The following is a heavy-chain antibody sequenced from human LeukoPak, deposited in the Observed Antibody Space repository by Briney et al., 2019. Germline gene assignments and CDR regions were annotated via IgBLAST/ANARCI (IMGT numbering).Heavy chain of an antibody. CDR2: IWYDGSNK. CDR3: ARDTGIAAAGTADY. V-gene: IGHV3-33*08. Sequence: GGSLRLSCAASGFTVSSNYMSWVRQAPGKGLEWVAVIWYDGSNKYYADSVKGRFTISRDNSKNTLYLQMNSLRAEDTAVYYCARDTGIAAAGTADYRGQGTLVTVSS. CDR1: GFTVSSNY. D-gene: IGHD6-13*01. J-gene: IGHJ4*02.